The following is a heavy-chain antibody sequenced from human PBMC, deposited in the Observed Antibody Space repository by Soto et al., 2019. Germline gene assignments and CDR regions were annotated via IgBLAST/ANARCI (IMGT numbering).Heavy chain of an antibody. CDR2: INPSGGST. Sequence: GAPGKGSCKGSGYTFPHYYMHWVRQDPGQGLEWMGIINPSGGSTSYAQKFQGRVTMTRDTSTSTVYMELSSLRSEDTAVYYCASQYSYGPNVIFDYWGQGTLVT. J-gene: IGHJ4*02. V-gene: IGHV1-46*01. CDR1: GYTFPHYY. CDR3: ASQYSYGPNVIFDY. D-gene: IGHD5-18*01.